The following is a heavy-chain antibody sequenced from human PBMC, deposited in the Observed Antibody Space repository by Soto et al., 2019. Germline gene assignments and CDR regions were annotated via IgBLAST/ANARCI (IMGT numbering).Heavy chain of an antibody. J-gene: IGHJ5*02. V-gene: IGHV3-23*01. Sequence: LTCVASGFTFNSFGMSWVRQAPGKGLEWFSVVSVGGATTFYADSVKGRFTISRDNSMRTVYLQMNSLRVEDTAIYYCEKDREPTNLQTTFGPWGQGTPVTVYS. D-gene: IGHD2-8*01. CDR1: GFTFNSFG. CDR3: EKDREPTNLQTTFGP. CDR2: VSVGGATT.